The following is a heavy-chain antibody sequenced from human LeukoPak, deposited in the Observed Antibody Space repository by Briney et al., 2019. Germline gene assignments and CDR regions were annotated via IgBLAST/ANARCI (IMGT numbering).Heavy chain of an antibody. CDR2: ISSSSSSR. D-gene: IGHD3-10*01. Sequence: GGSLRLSCAASGFTFSSDSMNWVRQAPGKGLEWVSSISSSSSSRYYGDSVRGGFTISRDNAKTSLYLQMNSLRAEDTAVYYCAREDYYGSGSPWYFDLWGRGTLVTVSS. CDR1: GFTFSSDS. V-gene: IGHV3-21*01. J-gene: IGHJ2*01. CDR3: AREDYYGSGSPWYFDL.